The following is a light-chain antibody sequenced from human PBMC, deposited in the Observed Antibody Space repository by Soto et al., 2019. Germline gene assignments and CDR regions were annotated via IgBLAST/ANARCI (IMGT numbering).Light chain of an antibody. CDR1: SSDIGAYNF. CDR2: DVN. Sequence: QSALTQPASVSGSPGQSITISCTGTSSDIGAYNFVSWYQQHPGKAPKLMLYDVNIRPSGVSNRFSGSKSGNTASLTISRLQAEDEADYYCTSWTTSTTMIFGGGTKLTVL. V-gene: IGLV2-14*03. J-gene: IGLJ2*01. CDR3: TSWTTSTTMI.